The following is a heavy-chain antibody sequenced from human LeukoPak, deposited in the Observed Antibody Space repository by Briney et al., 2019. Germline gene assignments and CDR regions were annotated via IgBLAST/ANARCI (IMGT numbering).Heavy chain of an antibody. V-gene: IGHV3-23*01. J-gene: IGHJ4*02. CDR2: ISGGGDTT. CDR1: GFTFSTYA. CDR3: ARDIYAGASSPGVY. Sequence: GGSLRLSCAASGFTFSTYAMSWVRQSPGKGLEWVSTISGGGDTTYYADSVKGRLTISRDNSKNTLYLQMNSLRAEDTAVYYCARDIYAGASSPGVYWGQGTLVTVS. D-gene: IGHD1-26*01.